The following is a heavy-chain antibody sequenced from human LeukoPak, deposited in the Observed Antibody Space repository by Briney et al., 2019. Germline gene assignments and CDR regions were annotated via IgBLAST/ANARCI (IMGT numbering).Heavy chain of an antibody. Sequence: GASVKVSCKASGYTFTSYAMHWERQAPGQRLEWMGWINAGNGNTKYSQKFQGRVTITRDTSASTAYMELSSLRSEDTAVYYCARVRRSVEMATILDYWGQGTLVTVSS. CDR1: GYTFTSYA. V-gene: IGHV1-3*01. J-gene: IGHJ4*02. CDR2: INAGNGNT. D-gene: IGHD5-24*01. CDR3: ARVRRSVEMATILDY.